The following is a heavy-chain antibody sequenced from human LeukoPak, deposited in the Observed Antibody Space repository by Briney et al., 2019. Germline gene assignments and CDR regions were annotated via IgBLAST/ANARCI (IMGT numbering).Heavy chain of an antibody. J-gene: IGHJ3*02. Sequence: PSQTLSLTCTVSGGSISSGDYYWSWIRQPAGKGLEWIGRIYTSGSTNYNPSLKSRVTISVDTSKNQFSLKLSSVTAADTAVYYCAREGELMVYEKGMNAFDIWGQGTMVTVSS. CDR1: GGSISSGDYY. V-gene: IGHV4-61*02. CDR2: IYTSGST. CDR3: AREGELMVYEKGMNAFDI. D-gene: IGHD2-8*01.